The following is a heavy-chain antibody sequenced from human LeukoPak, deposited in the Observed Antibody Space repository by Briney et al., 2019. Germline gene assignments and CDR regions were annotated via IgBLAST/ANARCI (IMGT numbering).Heavy chain of an antibody. D-gene: IGHD5-12*01. CDR1: GFTFSSYA. CDR3: ARHRGYSGYDPGMN. CDR2: ISGSGGST. Sequence: GGSLRLSCAASGFTFSSYAMSGVRQAPGKGLEWVSAISGSGGSTYYADSVKGRFTISRDNSKNTLYLQMYSLRAEDTAVYYWARHRGYSGYDPGMNWGQGTLVTVSS. V-gene: IGHV3-23*01. J-gene: IGHJ4*02.